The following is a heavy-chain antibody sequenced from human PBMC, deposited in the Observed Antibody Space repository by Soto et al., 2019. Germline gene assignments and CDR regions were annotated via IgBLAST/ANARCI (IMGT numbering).Heavy chain of an antibody. CDR1: GGSFSGYH. CDR2: INHSGST. D-gene: IGHD6-19*01. CDR3: ARASVRAYSSGRNWFDP. V-gene: IGHV4-34*01. Sequence: SETLSLTCAVYGGSFSGYHWSWIRQPPGKGLEWIGEINHSGSTNYNPSLKSRVTISVDTSKNQFSLKLSSVTAADTAVYYCARASVRAYSSGRNWFDPWGQGTLVTVSS. J-gene: IGHJ5*02.